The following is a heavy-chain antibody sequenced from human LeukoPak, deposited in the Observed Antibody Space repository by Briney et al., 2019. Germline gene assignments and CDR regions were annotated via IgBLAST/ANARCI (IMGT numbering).Heavy chain of an antibody. D-gene: IGHD6-19*01. CDR1: GGSISSGGYY. CDR3: ARDAAYSSGLDY. CDR2: IYYSGST. Sequence: SETLSLTCTVSGGSISSGGYYWSWIRQHPGKGLEWIGYIYYSGSTYYNPSLKSRVTISVDTSKNQFSLKLSSVTAADTAVYYCARDAAYSSGLDYWGQGTLVTVSS. V-gene: IGHV4-31*03. J-gene: IGHJ4*02.